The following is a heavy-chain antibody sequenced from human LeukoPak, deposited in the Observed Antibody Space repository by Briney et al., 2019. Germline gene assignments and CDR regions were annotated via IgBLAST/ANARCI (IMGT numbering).Heavy chain of an antibody. V-gene: IGHV3-20*04. CDR2: INWNGGST. J-gene: IGHJ4*02. D-gene: IGHD3-9*01. CDR1: GFTFDDYG. CDR3: ARGSPSAYYDILTGPDY. Sequence: GGSLRLSCAASGFTFDDYGMSWVRKAPGKGLEWVSGINWNGGSTGYADSVKGRFTISRENAKNSLYLQMNSLRAGDTAVYYCARGSPSAYYDILTGPDYWGQGTLVTVSS.